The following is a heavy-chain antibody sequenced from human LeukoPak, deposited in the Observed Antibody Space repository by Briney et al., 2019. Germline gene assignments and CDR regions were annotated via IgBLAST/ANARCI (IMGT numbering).Heavy chain of an antibody. CDR2: IRSSSSYI. D-gene: IGHD3-10*01. Sequence: GGSLRLSCAASGFTFSSYSMNWVRQAPGKGLEWVSYIRSSSSYIYYADSVKGRVTISRGNAKKSLYLQMNSLRAEDTAVYYCARDGSGSYFFDYWGQGTLVTVSS. CDR1: GFTFSSYS. V-gene: IGHV3-21*01. CDR3: ARDGSGSYFFDY. J-gene: IGHJ4*02.